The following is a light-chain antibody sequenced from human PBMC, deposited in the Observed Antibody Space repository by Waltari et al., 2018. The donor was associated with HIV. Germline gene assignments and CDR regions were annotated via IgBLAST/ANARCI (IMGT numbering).Light chain of an antibody. CDR3: GTWDADLDGPL. J-gene: IGLJ3*02. V-gene: IGLV1-44*01. CDR2: NTD. CDR1: SPNVSSNN. Sequence: QSVLTQPPSVSGTPGQTISISCSGSSPNVSSNNVYWYQHIPPTAPKLIIYNTDRRPSVVPDRFAACKPCTSASRAISGLQPGDEGLYYCGTWDADLDGPLFGGGTKVTVL.